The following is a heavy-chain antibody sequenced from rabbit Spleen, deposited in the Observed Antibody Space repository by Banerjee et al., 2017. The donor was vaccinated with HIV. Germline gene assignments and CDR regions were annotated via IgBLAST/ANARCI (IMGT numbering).Heavy chain of an antibody. CDR1: GFSFSGSSY. CDR3: ARDTSSSFSSYGMDL. J-gene: IGHJ6*01. D-gene: IGHD1-1*01. Sequence: QSLEESGGDLVKPEGSLTLTCTASGFSFSGSSYMCWVRQAPGKGLEWIACIHTGSSAFTYFASWAKGRFTISKTSSTTVTLQMTSLTAADTATYFCARDTSSSFSSYGMDLWGPGTLVTVS. CDR2: IHTGSSAFT. V-gene: IGHV1S40*01.